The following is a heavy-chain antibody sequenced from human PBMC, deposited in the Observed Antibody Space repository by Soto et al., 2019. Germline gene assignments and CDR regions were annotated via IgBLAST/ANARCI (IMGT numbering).Heavy chain of an antibody. CDR2: ISNDGSKK. J-gene: IGHJ4*02. CDR3: ARDVAMPTGLWLVY. Sequence: GGSLRLSCAASGFAFTNYGIHWVRQAPGKGLEWVAHISNDGSKKFYGDSVKGRFTISRDNSENTVYLQMTSLRPDDTAVFYCARDVAMPTGLWLVYWGQGTPVTVSS. CDR1: GFAFTNYG. V-gene: IGHV3-30*03. D-gene: IGHD6-19*01.